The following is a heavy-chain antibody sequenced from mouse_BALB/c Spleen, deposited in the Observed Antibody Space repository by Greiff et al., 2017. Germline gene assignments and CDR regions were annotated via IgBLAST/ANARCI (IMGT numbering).Heavy chain of an antibody. CDR3: ARGDYYGSSYRDAMDY. CDR1: GFTFSSFG. CDR2: ISSGSSTI. V-gene: IGHV5-17*02. J-gene: IGHJ4*01. Sequence: EVQGVESGGGLVQPGGSRKLSCAASGFTFSSFGMHWVRQAPEKGLEWVAYISSGSSTIYYADTVKGRFTISRDNPKNTLFLQMTSLRSEDTAMYYCARGDYYGSSYRDAMDYWGQGTSVTVSS. D-gene: IGHD1-1*01.